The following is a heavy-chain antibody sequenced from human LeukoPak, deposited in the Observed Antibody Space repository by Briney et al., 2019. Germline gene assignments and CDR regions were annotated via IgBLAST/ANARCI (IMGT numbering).Heavy chain of an antibody. Sequence: SETLSLTCTVSGGSISSYYWSWIRQPPGKGLEWIGYIYYSGSTHYNPSLKSRVTISVDTSKNQFSLKLSSVTAADTAVYYCARYDPGAFDIWGQGTVVTVSS. D-gene: IGHD3-16*01. CDR3: ARYDPGAFDI. J-gene: IGHJ3*02. CDR1: GGSISSYY. V-gene: IGHV4-59*12. CDR2: IYYSGST.